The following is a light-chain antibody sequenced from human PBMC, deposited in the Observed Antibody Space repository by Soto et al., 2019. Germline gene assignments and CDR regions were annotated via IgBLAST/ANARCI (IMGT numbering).Light chain of an antibody. V-gene: IGKV1-5*03. CDR3: HQYNSYWT. Sequence: QMSHSPSTLSASIGDRVTITCRASQSIGSWLAWYQQKPGKAPKLLIYKTSILENGVPSRFSGSGSGTEFTLSISSLQPDDFATYYCHQYNSYWTFGQGTKVDIK. CDR2: KTS. CDR1: QSIGSW. J-gene: IGKJ1*01.